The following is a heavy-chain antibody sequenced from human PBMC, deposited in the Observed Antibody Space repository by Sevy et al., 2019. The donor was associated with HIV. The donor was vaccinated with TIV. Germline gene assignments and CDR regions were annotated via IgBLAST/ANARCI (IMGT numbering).Heavy chain of an antibody. Sequence: SETLSLTCTVSGGSISSYYWSWIRQPPGKGLEWIGYIYYSGSTNYNPSLKSRVTISVDTSKNQFSLKLSSVTAADTAVYYCAGQWGPFGGKGYYYYYMDVWGKGTTVTVSS. CDR2: IYYSGST. CDR3: AGQWGPFGGKGYYYYYMDV. V-gene: IGHV4-59*08. J-gene: IGHJ6*03. D-gene: IGHD3-16*01. CDR1: GGSISSYY.